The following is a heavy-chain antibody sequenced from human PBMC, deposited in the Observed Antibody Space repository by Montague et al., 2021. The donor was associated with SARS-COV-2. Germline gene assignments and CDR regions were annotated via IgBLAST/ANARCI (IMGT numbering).Heavy chain of an antibody. Sequence: SLRLSCAASGFTFSSYWMHWVRQAPGKGLVWFSRISPDGSSKSYADSVKGRFTISRDNAKNTLYLQMNSLRAEDTAMYYCARVGVMVSAIRCFDIWGQGTTVTVSS. CDR2: ISPDGSSK. D-gene: IGHD2-21*02. J-gene: IGHJ3*02. CDR1: GFTFSSYW. V-gene: IGHV3-74*01. CDR3: ARVGVMVSAIRCFDI.